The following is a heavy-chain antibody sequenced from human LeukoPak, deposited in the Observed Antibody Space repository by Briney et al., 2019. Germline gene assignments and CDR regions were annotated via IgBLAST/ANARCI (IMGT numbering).Heavy chain of an antibody. Sequence: GGSLRLSCAASGFIFSDYYLNWIRQAPGRGLEWVSSMSGTSGYTKYADSVKGRFTISRDNAKKSLYLEMNSLTAEDTAVYYCASSSWYDWYFDLWGRGTLATVSS. J-gene: IGHJ2*01. CDR3: ASSSWYDWYFDL. V-gene: IGHV3-11*06. CDR1: GFIFSDYY. CDR2: MSGTSGYT. D-gene: IGHD6-13*01.